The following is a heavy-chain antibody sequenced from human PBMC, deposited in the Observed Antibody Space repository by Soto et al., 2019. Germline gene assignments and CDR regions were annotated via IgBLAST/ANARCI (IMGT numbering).Heavy chain of an antibody. V-gene: IGHV1-69*13. J-gene: IGHJ5*02. Sequence: ASVKVSCKASGGTFSSYAISWVRQAPGQGLEWMGGIIPIFGTANYAQKFQGRVTITADESTSTAYMELSSLRSEDTAVYYGARVGPLYNGNEPLNWFDPWGQGTLVTVSS. D-gene: IGHD1-20*01. CDR2: IIPIFGTA. CDR3: ARVGPLYNGNEPLNWFDP. CDR1: GGTFSSYA.